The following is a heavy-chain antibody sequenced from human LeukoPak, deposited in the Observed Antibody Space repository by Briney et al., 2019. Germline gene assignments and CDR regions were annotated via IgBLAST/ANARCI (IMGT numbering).Heavy chain of an antibody. J-gene: IGHJ4*02. CDR1: GVSLHRSF. CDR2: IYSSGTT. V-gene: IGHV4-59*01. CDR3: GRRPAVDGPIDN. D-gene: IGHD3/OR15-3a*01. Sequence: PSETLSLTCVVSGVSLHRSFWTWVRQPPRKGLEWIGRIYSSGTTDYSPSLKSRLTISIDTSKNQFSLRLASMTAADTAVYFCGRRPAVDGPIDNWGQGILVAVSS.